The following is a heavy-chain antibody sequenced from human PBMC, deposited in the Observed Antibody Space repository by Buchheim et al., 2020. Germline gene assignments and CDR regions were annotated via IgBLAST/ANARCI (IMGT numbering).Heavy chain of an antibody. D-gene: IGHD5-12*01. CDR3: ARPYVGGYVPPFDYYYYGMDV. V-gene: IGHV3-33*01. Sequence: QVQLLESGGGVVQPGRSLRLSCAASGFTFSSYGMHWVRQAPGKGLEWVSVIWDDGSNKYYADSVKGRFTISRDNSKNTLYLQMNSLRAEETAVYYCARPYVGGYVPPFDYYYYGMDVWGQGTT. CDR1: GFTFSSYG. J-gene: IGHJ6*02. CDR2: IWDDGSNK.